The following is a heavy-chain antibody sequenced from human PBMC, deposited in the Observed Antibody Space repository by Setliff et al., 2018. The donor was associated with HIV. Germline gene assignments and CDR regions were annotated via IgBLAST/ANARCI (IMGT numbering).Heavy chain of an antibody. CDR3: VLYSTGASRFDY. J-gene: IGHJ4*02. CDR2: IDPENDET. V-gene: IGHV1-69-2*01. CDR1: GYTFIDRY. D-gene: IGHD2-8*01. Sequence: GASVKVSCKASGYTFIDRYMHWVRQAPGKGLHWMGRIDPENDETKYSQKFQVRFTMTADRSTDTAYMELSGLRSEDTAIYYCVLYSTGASRFDYWGQGTPVTVSS.